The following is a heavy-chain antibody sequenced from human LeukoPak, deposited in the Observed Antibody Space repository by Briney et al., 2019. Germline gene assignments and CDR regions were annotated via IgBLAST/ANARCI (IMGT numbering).Heavy chain of an antibody. CDR1: GYTFTSYY. Sequence: ASVKVSCKASGYTFTSYYMHWVRQAPGQGLERMGIIDPSGGSTSYAQKFQGRVTMTRDTSTSTVYMELSSLRSEDTAVYYCARAHCSGGSCWGSGYWGQGTLVTVSS. D-gene: IGHD2-15*01. V-gene: IGHV1-46*01. CDR2: IDPSGGST. J-gene: IGHJ4*02. CDR3: ARAHCSGGSCWGSGY.